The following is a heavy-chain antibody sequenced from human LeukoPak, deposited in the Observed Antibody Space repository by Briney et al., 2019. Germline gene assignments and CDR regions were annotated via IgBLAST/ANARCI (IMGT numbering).Heavy chain of an antibody. D-gene: IGHD2-2*01. J-gene: IGHJ5*02. V-gene: IGHV3-7*01. CDR2: IKQDGSEK. CDR3: ARYIVVVPAARAGWFDP. CDR1: GFTFSSYW. Sequence: QPGGSLRLSCAASGFTFSSYWMSWVRQAPGEGLEWVANIKQDGSEKYYVDSVKGRFTISRDNAKNSLYLQMNSLRAEDTAVYYCARYIVVVPAARAGWFDPWGQGTLVTVSS.